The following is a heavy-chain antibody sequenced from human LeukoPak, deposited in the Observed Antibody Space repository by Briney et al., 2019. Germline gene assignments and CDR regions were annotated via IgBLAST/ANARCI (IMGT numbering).Heavy chain of an antibody. D-gene: IGHD3-16*01. CDR2: ISFSGANT. J-gene: IGHJ4*02. CDR3: AKGGYDYAGYVDY. Sequence: PGGSLRLSCVASGFTFSNYGMSWVRQAPGKGLEWVSRISFSGANTYYADSVRGRFTISRDKSKNTLFLQMNSLRAEDTAVYYCAKGGYDYAGYVDYWGQGTLVTVSS. V-gene: IGHV3-23*01. CDR1: GFTFSNYG.